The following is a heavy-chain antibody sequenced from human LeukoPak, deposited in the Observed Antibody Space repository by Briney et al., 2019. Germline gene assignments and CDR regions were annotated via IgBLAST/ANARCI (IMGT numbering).Heavy chain of an antibody. J-gene: IGHJ6*03. Sequence: SETLSLTCTVSGGSISSSSYYWGWIRQPPGKGLEWIGSIYYSGSTYYNPSLKSRVTISVDTSKNQFSLKLSSVTAADTAVYYCARTYVWGSRDYYYYMDVWGKGTTVTISS. CDR3: ARTYVWGSRDYYYYMDV. CDR2: IYYSGST. CDR1: GGSISSSSYY. V-gene: IGHV4-39*07. D-gene: IGHD3-16*01.